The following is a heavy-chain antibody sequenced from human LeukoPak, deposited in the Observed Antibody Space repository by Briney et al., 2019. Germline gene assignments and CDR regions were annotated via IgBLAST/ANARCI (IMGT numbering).Heavy chain of an antibody. D-gene: IGHD6-19*01. J-gene: IGHJ5*02. Sequence: PSETLSLTCSVSGGSISSYYWSWIRQPPGKGLEWIGYIYYGGSTNYNPSLKSRVTISVDTSKNQFSLKLSSVTAADTAVYYCARSSSGWVNWFDPWGQGTLVTVSS. V-gene: IGHV4-59*01. CDR1: GGSISSYY. CDR3: ARSSSGWVNWFDP. CDR2: IYYGGST.